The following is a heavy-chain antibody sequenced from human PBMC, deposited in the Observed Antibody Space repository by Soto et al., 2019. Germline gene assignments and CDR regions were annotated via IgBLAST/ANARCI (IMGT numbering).Heavy chain of an antibody. Sequence: GGSLRLSCAASGFTFSSYAMSWVRQAPGKGLEWVSAISGSGGSTYYADSVKGRFTISRDNSKNTLYLQMNSLRAEDTAVYYCAKDRLRYFDWFPNTPPPPDYWGQGTLVTVSS. CDR3: AKDRLRYFDWFPNTPPPPDY. J-gene: IGHJ4*02. CDR1: GFTFSSYA. D-gene: IGHD3-9*01. CDR2: ISGSGGST. V-gene: IGHV3-23*01.